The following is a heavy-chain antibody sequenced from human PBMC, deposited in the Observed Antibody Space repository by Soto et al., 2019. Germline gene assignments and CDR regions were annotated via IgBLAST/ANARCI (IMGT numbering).Heavy chain of an antibody. J-gene: IGHJ6*02. CDR3: ATDSNYGMDV. CDR2: IWLDGSKR. CDR1: GFTYSTYG. D-gene: IGHD3-3*02. V-gene: IGHV3-33*01. Sequence: SLRLSCAASGFTYSTYGIHWVRQAPGKGLEWVAVIWLDGSKRYFADSVKGRVTVSRDNSKNTLYLQMNSLRAEDTAVYYCATDSNYGMDVWGQGTTVTVSS.